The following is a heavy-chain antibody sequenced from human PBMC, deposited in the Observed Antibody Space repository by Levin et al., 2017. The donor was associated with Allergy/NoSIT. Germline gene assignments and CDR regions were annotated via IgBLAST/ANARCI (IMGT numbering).Heavy chain of an antibody. J-gene: IGHJ6*02. CDR2: VYHSGGT. Sequence: SETLSLTCIVSGGSISTSGYYWGWIRQSPGKGLEWIGSVYHSGGTFYNPSLKSRITISMDTSKNQFSLRLTSVTAADTAVYYCAGSIYYYYYAMDVWGQGTTVTVSS. CDR1: GGSISTSGYY. V-gene: IGHV4-39*07. CDR3: AGSIYYYYYAMDV.